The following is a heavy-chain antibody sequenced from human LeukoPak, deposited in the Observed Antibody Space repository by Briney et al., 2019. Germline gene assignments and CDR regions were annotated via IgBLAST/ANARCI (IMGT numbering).Heavy chain of an antibody. CDR1: GGSFSGHY. D-gene: IGHD5-12*01. J-gene: IGHJ4*02. CDR2: INHSGST. V-gene: IGHV4-34*01. CDR3: ARQAIRGAFDY. Sequence: SETLSLTCALYGGSFSGHYWSWIRQSPGRGLEWIGEINHSGSTNYNPSLKSRVTISVDTSKNQFSLKLSSVTAADTAVYYCARQAIRGAFDYWGQGTLVTVSS.